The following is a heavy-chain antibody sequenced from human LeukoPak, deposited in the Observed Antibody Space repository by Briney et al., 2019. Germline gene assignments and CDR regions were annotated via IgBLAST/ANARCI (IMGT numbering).Heavy chain of an antibody. CDR3: ARDRATYGPEYDG. Sequence: EASVKVSCKASGYTFTDYFIHWVRQAPGQGLEWMAWINPNSGDTNCAQKFQGRVTMTRDTSITTAYMEVNSLRSDDTAVYYCARDRATYGPEYDGWGQGTLVTVSS. J-gene: IGHJ4*02. D-gene: IGHD3-10*01. CDR2: INPNSGDT. V-gene: IGHV1-2*02. CDR1: GYTFTDYF.